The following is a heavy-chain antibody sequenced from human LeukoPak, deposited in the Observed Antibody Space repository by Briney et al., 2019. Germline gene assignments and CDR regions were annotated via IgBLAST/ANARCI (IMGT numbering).Heavy chain of an antibody. V-gene: IGHV4-31*03. CDR1: RXSISNADYY. CDR2: IYYSGST. D-gene: IGHD3-10*02. CDR3: ASSYYYVFDY. J-gene: IGHJ4*02. Sequence: SQTLSLTCTVSRXSISNADYYWSWIRQHPGKGLEWIGYIYYSGSTYYNPSLKSRVTISVDTSKNQFSLKLSSVTAADTAVYYCASSYYYVFDYWGQGTLVTVSS.